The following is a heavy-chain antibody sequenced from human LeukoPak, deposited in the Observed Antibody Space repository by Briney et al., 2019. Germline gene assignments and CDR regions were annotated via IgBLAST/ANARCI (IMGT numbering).Heavy chain of an antibody. V-gene: IGHV3-23*01. Sequence: GGSLRLSCAASGFTFSSYAMSWVRQAPGKGLEWVAAVSGNGGNTHYADSVKGRFTVSRDNSENTLIPQMNTLRAEDTAVYYCAKDRGLVVVPAAIRFDYWGQGTLVTVSS. J-gene: IGHJ4*02. D-gene: IGHD2-2*01. CDR1: GFTFSSYA. CDR3: AKDRGLVVVPAAIRFDY. CDR2: VSGNGGNT.